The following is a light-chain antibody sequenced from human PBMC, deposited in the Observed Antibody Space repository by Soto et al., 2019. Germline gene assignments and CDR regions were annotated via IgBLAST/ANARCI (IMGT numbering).Light chain of an antibody. V-gene: IGLV3-21*02. J-gene: IGLJ1*01. CDR3: QVWDNTNDHPVYV. CDR2: DDS. Sequence: SYELTQPPSVSVAPGQTASITCGGSNIGSKSVQWYRQKPGQAPLLVVNDDSDRPSGIPERFSGSNSGNTATLTISRVEAGDEADYYCQVWDNTNDHPVYVFGTCTQLTVL. CDR1: NIGSKS.